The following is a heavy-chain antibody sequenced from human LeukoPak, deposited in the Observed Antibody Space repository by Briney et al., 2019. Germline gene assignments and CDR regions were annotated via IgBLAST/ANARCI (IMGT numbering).Heavy chain of an antibody. CDR1: GYTFTNHY. V-gene: IGHV1-46*01. Sequence: ASVKVSCKASGYTFTNHYMHWVRQAPGQGLEWLGLISPSGDKTWNAQKFQGRVTMTRDMSTSTDYLELSSLRSEDTAVYYCARGPHWDPHFDYWGQGTLVTVSS. CDR2: ISPSGDKT. CDR3: ARGPHWDPHFDY. J-gene: IGHJ4*02. D-gene: IGHD7-27*01.